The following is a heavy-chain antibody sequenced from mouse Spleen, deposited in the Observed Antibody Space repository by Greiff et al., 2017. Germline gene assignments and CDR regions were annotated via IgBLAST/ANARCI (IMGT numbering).Heavy chain of an antibody. CDR2: INPSNGGT. CDR3: AKIGDYYGVPEAY. CDR1: GYTFTSYW. D-gene: IGHD2-13*01. V-gene: IGHV1-53*01. J-gene: IGHJ3*01. Sequence: QVQLQQSGAELVRPGASVKLSCKASGYTFTSYWMHWVKQRPGQGLEWIGNINPSNGGTNYNEKFKSKATLTVDKSSSTAYMQLSSLTSEDSAVYYCAKIGDYYGVPEAYWGQGTLVTVSA.